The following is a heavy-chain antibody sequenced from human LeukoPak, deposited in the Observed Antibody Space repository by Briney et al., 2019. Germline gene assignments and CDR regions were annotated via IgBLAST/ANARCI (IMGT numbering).Heavy chain of an antibody. J-gene: IGHJ4*02. V-gene: IGHV3-30-3*01. CDR1: GFTLSNYA. Sequence: PGRSLRLSCAASGFTLSNYAMHWVRQTPGKGLEWVAVISYDGSNKYYADSVKGRFTISRDNSKNTLYLQMNSLRAEDTAVYYCARGPDFDYWGQGTLVTVSS. CDR3: ARGPDFDY. CDR2: ISYDGSNK.